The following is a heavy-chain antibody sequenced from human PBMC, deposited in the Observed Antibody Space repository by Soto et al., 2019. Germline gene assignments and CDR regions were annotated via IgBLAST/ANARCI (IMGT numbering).Heavy chain of an antibody. V-gene: IGHV1-18*01. Sequence: ASVKVSCKASGYTFTSYGISWVRQAPGQGLEWMGWISAYNGNTNYAQKLQGRVTMTTDTSTSTAYMELRSLRSDDTAVYYCARDRLWDYGDFGIDYWGQGTLVTVSS. D-gene: IGHD4-17*01. CDR2: ISAYNGNT. CDR1: GYTFTSYG. CDR3: ARDRLWDYGDFGIDY. J-gene: IGHJ4*02.